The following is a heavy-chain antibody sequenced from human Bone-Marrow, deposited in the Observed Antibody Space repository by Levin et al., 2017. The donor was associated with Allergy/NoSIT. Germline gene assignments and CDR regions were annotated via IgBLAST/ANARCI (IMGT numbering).Heavy chain of an antibody. CDR3: ARDRVWSRSSGEGYWFDP. D-gene: IGHD6-19*01. J-gene: IGHJ5*02. V-gene: IGHV3-7*01. CDR1: GFTFSSYW. Sequence: GGSLRLSCAASGFTFSSYWMSWVRQAPGKGLEWVANIKQDGSEKYYVDSVKGRFTISRDNAKNSLYLQMNSLRAEDTAVYYCARDRVWSRSSGEGYWFDPWGQGTLVTVSS. CDR2: IKQDGSEK.